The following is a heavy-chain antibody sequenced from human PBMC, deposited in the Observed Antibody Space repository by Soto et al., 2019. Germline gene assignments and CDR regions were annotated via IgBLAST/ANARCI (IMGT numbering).Heavy chain of an antibody. D-gene: IGHD1-1*01. CDR1: GFTFDDYA. CDR2: ISWNSGSI. CDR3: AKDTSERWSQRAFDY. V-gene: IGHV3-9*01. J-gene: IGHJ4*02. Sequence: EVQLVESGGGLVQPGRSLRLSCAASGFTFDDYAMHWVRQAPGKGLEWVSGISWNSGSIGYADSVKGRFTISRDNARNSQYLQMNSLGAEDTALYYWAKDTSERWSQRAFDYWGQGTLVAVSS.